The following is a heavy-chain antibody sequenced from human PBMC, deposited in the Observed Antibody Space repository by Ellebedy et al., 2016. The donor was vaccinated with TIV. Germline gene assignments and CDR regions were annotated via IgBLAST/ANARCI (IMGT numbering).Heavy chain of an antibody. J-gene: IGHJ4*02. CDR2: MNPNSGNT. V-gene: IGHV1-8*03. Sequence: ASVKVSCKASGYTFTSYDINWVRQATGQGLEWMGWMNPNSGNTGYEQKFQGRVTITRKPSISTAYMELSSLRSEDTAVYYCARVRDNSWYYWGQGTLVTVSS. CDR3: ARVRDNSWYY. CDR1: GYTFTSYD. D-gene: IGHD6-13*01.